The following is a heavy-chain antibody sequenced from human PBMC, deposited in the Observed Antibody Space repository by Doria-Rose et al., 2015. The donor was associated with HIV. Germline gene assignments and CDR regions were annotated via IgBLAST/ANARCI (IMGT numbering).Heavy chain of an antibody. CDR2: IKPDGSEI. CDR1: GFTFSGYW. Sequence: VQLQESGGALVQPGGSLRLSCAVSGFTFSGYWMAWVRQAPGKGLEWVANIKPDGSEIFSVDSMKGRFIISRDNGNDSLFLQMNSLRDDDTAIYYCARSSLYPLGDCSSPSCYNWFLDLWGRGTLVAVSS. D-gene: IGHD2-2*01. CDR3: ARSSLYPLGDCSSPSCYNWFLDL. J-gene: IGHJ2*01. V-gene: IGHV3-7*03.